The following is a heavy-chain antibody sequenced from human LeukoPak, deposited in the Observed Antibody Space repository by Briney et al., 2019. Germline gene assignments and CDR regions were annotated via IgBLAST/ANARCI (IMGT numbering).Heavy chain of an antibody. Sequence: GGSLRLSCAASGFTFGSYSMNWVRQAPGKGLEWVSYISSSSSTIYYADSVKGRFTISRDNAKNSLYLQMNSLRAEDTAVYYCARDGPRTYYYDSSGHNGAFDIWGQGTMVTVSS. CDR2: ISSSSSTI. V-gene: IGHV3-48*01. CDR3: ARDGPRTYYYDSSGHNGAFDI. CDR1: GFTFGSYS. D-gene: IGHD3-22*01. J-gene: IGHJ3*02.